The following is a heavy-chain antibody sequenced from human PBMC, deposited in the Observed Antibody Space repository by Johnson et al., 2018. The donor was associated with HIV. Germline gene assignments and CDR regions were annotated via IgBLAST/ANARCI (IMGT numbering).Heavy chain of an antibody. CDR2: ISYDGSNK. J-gene: IGHJ3*02. CDR1: GFAFSSYA. CDR3: ARDLNFQWEHKGQVEGDDAFDI. Sequence: QVQLVESGGGVVQPGRSLRLSCAASGFAFSSYAMHWVRQAPGKGLEWVAVISYDGSNKCYADSVKGRFTISRDTSKNTLYLQMHSLRAEDTAVYYCARDLNFQWEHKGQVEGDDAFDIWGQGTMVTVSS. D-gene: IGHD1-26*01. V-gene: IGHV3-30-3*01.